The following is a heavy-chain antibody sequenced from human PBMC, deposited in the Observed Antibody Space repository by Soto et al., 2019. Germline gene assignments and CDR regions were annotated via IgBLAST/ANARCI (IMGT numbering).Heavy chain of an antibody. CDR1: GYTFTSYD. CDR3: ARQRSAAGTGWFDP. V-gene: IGHV1-8*01. D-gene: IGHD6-13*01. Sequence: QVQLVQSGAEVKKPGASVKVSCKASGYTFTSYDINWVRQATGQGVEWMGRMNPTSGKTGYAQKFQGRVTMARNTNRSTAYMEQSSLRSEETAVYYCARQRSAAGTGWFDPWGQGTLVTVSS. CDR2: MNPTSGKT. J-gene: IGHJ5*02.